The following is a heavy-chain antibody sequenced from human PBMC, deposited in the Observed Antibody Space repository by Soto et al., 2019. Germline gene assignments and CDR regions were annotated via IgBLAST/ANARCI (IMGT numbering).Heavy chain of an antibody. V-gene: IGHV4-34*01. D-gene: IGHD3-3*01. Sequence: SETLSLTCAVYGGSFSGYYCSWIRQPPGKGLERIGESNHSGSTNYNPSLKSRVTISVDTSKNQFSLKLSSVTAADTAVYYCAREVYYDFWSGYYPYYYYYYMDVWGKGTTVTVSS. J-gene: IGHJ6*03. CDR2: SNHSGST. CDR1: GGSFSGYY. CDR3: AREVYYDFWSGYYPYYYYYYMDV.